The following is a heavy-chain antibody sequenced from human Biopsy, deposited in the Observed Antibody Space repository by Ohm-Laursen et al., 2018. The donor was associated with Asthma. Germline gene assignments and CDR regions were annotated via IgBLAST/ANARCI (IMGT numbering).Heavy chain of an antibody. CDR2: IYYSGTT. CDR1: SGSGGYMRSGNYY. V-gene: IGHV4-39*01. J-gene: IGHJ6*02. Sequence: GTLSLTCSLSSGSGGYMRSGNYYWGWIRQPPGKGLEWIGRIYYSGTTSYNPSLESRVTVPEDTSKNQFSLKLTSVTAADTAVYYCVRGSSSWHHGPFHYYYGLDVWGQGTTATVSS. CDR3: VRGSSSWHHGPFHYYYGLDV. D-gene: IGHD6-13*01.